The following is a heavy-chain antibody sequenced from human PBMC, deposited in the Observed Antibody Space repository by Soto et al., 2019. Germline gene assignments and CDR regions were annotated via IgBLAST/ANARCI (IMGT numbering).Heavy chain of an antibody. D-gene: IGHD6-19*01. Sequence: PSETLSLTCAVSGFSISSGYYWDWIRQPPGKGLEWIGNIDHSGTTYYNPSLKSRVTISADTSKNQFSLTLTSVTAADTALYFCARGRQWLSRSNWFDPWGQGTLVTVSS. CDR2: IDHSGTT. J-gene: IGHJ5*02. CDR1: GFSISSGYY. V-gene: IGHV4-38-2*01. CDR3: ARGRQWLSRSNWFDP.